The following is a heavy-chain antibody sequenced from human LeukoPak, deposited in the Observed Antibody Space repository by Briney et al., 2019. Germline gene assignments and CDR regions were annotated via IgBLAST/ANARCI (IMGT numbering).Heavy chain of an antibody. CDR2: ISGSGGST. CDR1: GFTFSSYA. CDR3: ARDGIDSSSGISYYYYMAV. J-gene: IGHJ6*03. D-gene: IGHD3-22*01. Sequence: GGSLRLSCAASGFTFSSYAMSWVRQAPGKGLEWVSAISGSGGSTYYADSVKGRFTISRDNSKNTLYLQMNSLRAEDTAVYYCARDGIDSSSGISYYYYMAVWGKGTTVTISS. V-gene: IGHV3-23*01.